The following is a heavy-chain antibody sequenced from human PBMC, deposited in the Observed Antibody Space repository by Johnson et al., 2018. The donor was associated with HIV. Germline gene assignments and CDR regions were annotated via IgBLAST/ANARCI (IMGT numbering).Heavy chain of an antibody. D-gene: IGHD2-2*01. V-gene: IGHV3-33*05. CDR1: GFTFSSYG. CDR2: IKQNGSEK. CDR3: ARGDCSSTSCYHFDI. Sequence: QVQLVESGGGVVQPGGSLRLSCAASGFTFSSYGMHWVRQAPGKGLEWVANIKQNGSEKYYVDSVKGRFTISRDNSKNTLYLQMNSLRAEDTAVYYCARGDCSSTSCYHFDIWGQGTMVTVSS. J-gene: IGHJ3*02.